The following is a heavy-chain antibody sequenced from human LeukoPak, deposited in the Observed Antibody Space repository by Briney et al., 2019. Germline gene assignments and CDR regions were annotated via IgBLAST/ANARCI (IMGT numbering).Heavy chain of an antibody. D-gene: IGHD6-19*01. CDR3: ARQVYSGGWYGPFDY. Sequence: PSETLPLTCTVSGGSISSSTYYLGWFRQPPGKGLEWIGSLSYRGDTYYNPSLRSRLAISVDTSESHFSLNLTSLAAADTAVYYCARQVYSGGWYGPFDYWGQGTLVTVSS. V-gene: IGHV4-39*01. CDR2: LSYRGDT. CDR1: GGSISSSTYY. J-gene: IGHJ4*02.